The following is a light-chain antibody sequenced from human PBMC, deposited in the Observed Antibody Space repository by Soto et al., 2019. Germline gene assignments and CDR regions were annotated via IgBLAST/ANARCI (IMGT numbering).Light chain of an antibody. CDR3: QSYASSLSGSV. J-gene: IGLJ3*02. CDR1: GSNIGAGYD. Sequence: QSVLTQPPSVSGAPGQRVTISCTGSGSNIGAGYDVHWYQQLPGTAPKLLIYGNSNRPSGVPDRFSGSKSGTSASLAITGLQAEDEADYYCQSYASSLSGSVFGGGTKLTVL. V-gene: IGLV1-40*01. CDR2: GNS.